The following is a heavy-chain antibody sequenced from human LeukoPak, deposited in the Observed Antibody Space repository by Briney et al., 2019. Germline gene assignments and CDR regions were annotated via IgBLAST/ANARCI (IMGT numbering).Heavy chain of an antibody. CDR3: ARDDSSGYLRR. J-gene: IGHJ4*02. D-gene: IGHD3-22*01. CDR1: GGSISSGGYY. CDR2: IYYSGST. V-gene: IGHV4-31*03. Sequence: PSETLSLTCTVSGGSISSGGYYWSWIRQHPGKGLEWIGYIYYSGSTYYNPSLKSRVTISVDTSKNQFSLKLSSVTAADTAVYYCARDDSSGYLRRWGQGTLVTVSS.